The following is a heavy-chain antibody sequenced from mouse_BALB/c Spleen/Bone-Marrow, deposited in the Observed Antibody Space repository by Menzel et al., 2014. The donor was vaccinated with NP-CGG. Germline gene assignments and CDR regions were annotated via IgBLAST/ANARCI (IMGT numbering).Heavy chain of an antibody. D-gene: IGHD2-3*01. CDR3: TRRDDGYPY. J-gene: IGHJ2*01. Sequence: VQLQQSGAELVRPGASVKLSCKASGYTFTNYWMNWVKQRPGQGLEWIGMIDPSDSETHYNQMFKDKATLTVDKSSSTTNVQLSSLTAEDSAVYYCTRRDDGYPYWGQGTTRTVSS. V-gene: IGHV1-61*01. CDR1: GYTFTNYW. CDR2: IDPSDSET.